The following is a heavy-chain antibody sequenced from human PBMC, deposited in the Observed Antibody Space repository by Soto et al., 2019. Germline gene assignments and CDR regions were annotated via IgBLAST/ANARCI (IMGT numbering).Heavy chain of an antibody. CDR3: ARWGYCSNSICYPFDY. J-gene: IGHJ4*02. CDR2: INDSGST. V-gene: IGHV4-34*01. D-gene: IGHD2-2*01. CDR1: GGSFSCFY. Sequence: PSETLSLTCAVHGGSFSCFYWNWIRQPPGKGLESIGEINDSGSTRCNPSLKSRVTISVDTSKNQFSLRLDSVTAADTAVYYCARWGYCSNSICYPFDYWGQGIPVTVSS.